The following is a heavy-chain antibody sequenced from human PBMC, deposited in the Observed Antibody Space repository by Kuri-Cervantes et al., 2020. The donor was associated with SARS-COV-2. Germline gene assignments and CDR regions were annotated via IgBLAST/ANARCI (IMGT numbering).Heavy chain of an antibody. CDR1: GFTFDDYA. V-gene: IGHV3-9*01. D-gene: IGHD4-23*01. J-gene: IGHJ4*02. Sequence: GEALKISCAASGFTFDDYAMHWVRQAPGKGLEWVSGISWNSGSIGYADSVKGRFTISRDNAKNSLYLQMNSLRAEDTAVYYCARDLVVTGIDYWGQGTLVTVSS. CDR2: ISWNSGSI. CDR3: ARDLVVTGIDY.